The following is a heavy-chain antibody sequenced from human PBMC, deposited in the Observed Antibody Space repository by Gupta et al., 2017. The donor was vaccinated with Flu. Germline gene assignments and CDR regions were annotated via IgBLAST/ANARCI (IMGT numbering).Heavy chain of an antibody. CDR1: GYIFTYRY. J-gene: IGHJ4*02. V-gene: IGHV1-45*02. D-gene: IGHD1-26*01. CDR2: ITPYNGNL. CDR3: VRSPLSGGQFELRL. Sequence: QMQLVQSGAEVKQTGSSVKISCTASGYIFTYRYLPWVRQAPGHALEWMGWITPYNGNLNYAEKFQGRLTITRENSLSTVHMELSSLKSEDTAIYYCVRSPLSGGQFELRLWGQGTLVTVSS.